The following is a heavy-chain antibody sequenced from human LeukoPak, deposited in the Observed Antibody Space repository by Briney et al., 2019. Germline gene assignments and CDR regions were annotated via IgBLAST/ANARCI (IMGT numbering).Heavy chain of an antibody. D-gene: IGHD2-8*01. J-gene: IGHJ5*02. CDR3: ARVPTNSWYNWFDP. V-gene: IGHV3-48*02. CDR2: ISTGSSTT. CDR1: EFAFITYN. Sequence: GGSLRLSCAASEFAFITYNMNWVREAPGKGRGWVSYISTGSSTTYYADSVKGGFTISRDNVENSLYLQMNSLRDEDTAIYYCARVPTNSWYNWFDPWGQGTLVTVSS.